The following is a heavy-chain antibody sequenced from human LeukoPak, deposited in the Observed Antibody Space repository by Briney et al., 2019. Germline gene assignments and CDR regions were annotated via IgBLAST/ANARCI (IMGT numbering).Heavy chain of an antibody. CDR1: GGSISSSSYY. V-gene: IGHV4-39*07. Sequence: SETLSLTCTVSGGSISSSSYYWGWIRQPPGKGLEWIGSIYYSGSTYYNPSLKSRFTISIDTSKNQFSLKLSSVTAADTAVYYCARNFGEYKWFDPWGQGTLVTVSS. CDR3: ARNFGEYKWFDP. D-gene: IGHD3-10*01. J-gene: IGHJ5*02. CDR2: IYYSGST.